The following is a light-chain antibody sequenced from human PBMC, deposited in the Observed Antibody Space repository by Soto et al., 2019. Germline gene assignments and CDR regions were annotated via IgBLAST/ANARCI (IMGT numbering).Light chain of an antibody. V-gene: IGKV3D-20*01. J-gene: IGKJ2*01. CDR3: QQYDNSPRYT. CDR2: DAS. Sequence: EIVLTQSPATLSLSPGERATLSCGASQSVTSSHLAWYQQKPGLAPRLLIYDASSRATGIPDRFSGSGSGTDFTLTISRLEPEDFAVYYCQQYDNSPRYTFGQGTKVDIK. CDR1: QSVTSSH.